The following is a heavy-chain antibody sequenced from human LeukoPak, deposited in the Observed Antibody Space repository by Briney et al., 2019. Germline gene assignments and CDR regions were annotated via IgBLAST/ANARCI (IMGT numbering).Heavy chain of an antibody. V-gene: IGHV3-30*03. D-gene: IGHD5-18*01. CDR1: GFTFSSYG. CDR3: ARDGYGLDTAMVSTIFDF. Sequence: QSGGSLRLSCAASGFTFSSYGMHWVRQAPGKGLEWVAVISYDGRNKYYADSVKGRFTISRDNSKSTLYLQMSSLRAEDTAVYYCARDGYGLDTAMVSTIFDFWGQGALVTVSS. CDR2: ISYDGRNK. J-gene: IGHJ4*02.